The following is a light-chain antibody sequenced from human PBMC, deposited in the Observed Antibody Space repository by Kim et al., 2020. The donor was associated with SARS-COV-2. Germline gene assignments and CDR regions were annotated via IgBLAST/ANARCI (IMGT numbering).Light chain of an antibody. CDR2: AAS. J-gene: IGKJ2*01. CDR3: QQSYSTLYT. V-gene: IGKV1-39*01. Sequence: FGGNSSNIYWRGNESSSNLVYWYQQKPGNAHKLLIYAASSLQSVVPSRFSGSGSGTDFTLTISSLQPDDFATYYCQQSYSTLYTVGQGTMLVI. CDR1: ESSSNL.